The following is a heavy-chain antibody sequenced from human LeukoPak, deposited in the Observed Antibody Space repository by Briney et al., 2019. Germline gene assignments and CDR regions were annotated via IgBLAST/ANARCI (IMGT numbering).Heavy chain of an antibody. D-gene: IGHD3-22*01. Sequence: GGSLRLSCAASGFTFSSYWMHWVRQAPGKGLVWVSRINSDGSSTSYADSVKGQFTISRDNAKNTLYLQMNSLRAEDTAVYYCARGAGYYDSSGYYLYYFDYWGQGTLVTVSS. CDR2: INSDGSST. J-gene: IGHJ4*02. CDR1: GFTFSSYW. V-gene: IGHV3-74*01. CDR3: ARGAGYYDSSGYYLYYFDY.